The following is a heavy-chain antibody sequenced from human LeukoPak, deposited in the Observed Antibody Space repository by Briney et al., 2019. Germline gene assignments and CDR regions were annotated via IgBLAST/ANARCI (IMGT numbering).Heavy chain of an antibody. D-gene: IGHD4-23*01. CDR3: ARGDYGGNSYY. V-gene: IGHV4-34*01. CDR2: INHSGST. Sequence: SETLSLTCAGNGGYFSGYYWSWIRQPPGKGLEWIGEINHSGSTNYNPSLKSRVTISVDTSKNQFSLKLSSVTAADTAVYYCARGDYGGNSYYWGQGTLVTVSS. J-gene: IGHJ4*02. CDR1: GGYFSGYY.